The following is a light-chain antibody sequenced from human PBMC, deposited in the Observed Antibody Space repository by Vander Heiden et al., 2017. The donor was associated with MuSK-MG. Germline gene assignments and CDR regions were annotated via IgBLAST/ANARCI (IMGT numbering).Light chain of an antibody. J-gene: IGKJ2*01. CDR2: GVS. CDR1: QTVNSN. V-gene: IGKV3-15*01. Sequence: EIVMTQSPATLSVSPGERATLSCRASQTVNSNLAWYQQRPGQAPRLLIYGVSTRGTGIPARFSGSGSGTEFTLTVSSLQSEDFAVYYCQQDNNCPYTFGQGTKVDIK. CDR3: QQDNNCPYT.